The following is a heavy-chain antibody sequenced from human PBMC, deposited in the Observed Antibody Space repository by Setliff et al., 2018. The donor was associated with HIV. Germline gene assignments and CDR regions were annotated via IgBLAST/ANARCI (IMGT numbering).Heavy chain of an antibody. CDR3: TRGNKRFGGLGWFDP. J-gene: IGHJ5*02. D-gene: IGHD3-10*01. Sequence: SETLSLTCTVSGGSISNSVHYWGWVRQLPGQGLEWIGSIYFTGPTYYNPSLKSRVTISVDKSKNQFSLKLSSLTAADTALYYCTRGNKRFGGLGWFDPWGQGTLVTVSS. V-gene: IGHV4-39*07. CDR1: GGSISNSVHY. CDR2: IYFTGPT.